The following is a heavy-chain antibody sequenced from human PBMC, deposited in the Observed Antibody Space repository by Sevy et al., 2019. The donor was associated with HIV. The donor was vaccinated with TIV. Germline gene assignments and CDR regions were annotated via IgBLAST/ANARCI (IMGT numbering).Heavy chain of an antibody. V-gene: IGHV1-8*01. J-gene: IGHJ5*02. CDR2: MNPNSGNT. D-gene: IGHD2-8*01. CDR1: GYTFTSYD. CDR3: ARAPRINYCTNGVCYFFDP. Sequence: ASVKVSCKASGYTFTSYDINWVRQATGQGLEWMGWMNPNSGNTGYAQKFQGRVTMTRNTSISTAYMELSSLRSEDTAVHYCARAPRINYCTNGVCYFFDPWGQGTLVTVSS.